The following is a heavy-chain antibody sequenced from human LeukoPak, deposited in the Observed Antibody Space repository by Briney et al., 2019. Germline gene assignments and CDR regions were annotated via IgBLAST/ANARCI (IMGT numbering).Heavy chain of an antibody. V-gene: IGHV3-30-3*01. D-gene: IGHD5-12*01. J-gene: IGHJ4*02. CDR2: ISYDGSNK. CDR1: GFTFSSYA. CDR3: ASGGGATFRPFFDY. Sequence: GGSLRLSCAASGFTFSSYAMHWVRQAPGKGLEWVAVISYDGSNKYYADSVKGRFTISRDNSKNTLYLQMSSLRAEDTAVYYWASGGGATFRPFFDYWGQGPLVTVSS.